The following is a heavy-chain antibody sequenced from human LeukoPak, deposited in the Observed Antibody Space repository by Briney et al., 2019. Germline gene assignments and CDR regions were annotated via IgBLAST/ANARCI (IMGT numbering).Heavy chain of an antibody. D-gene: IGHD2-8*01. J-gene: IGHJ4*02. CDR3: ASRVYCFDY. CDR1: GGSFSGYY. CDR2: INHSGST. V-gene: IGHV4-34*01. Sequence: PPETLSLTCAVYGGSFSGYYWSWIRQPPGKGLEWIGEINHSGSTNYNPSLMSRVTISVDTSKNQFSLKLSSVTAADTAVYYCASRVYCFDYWGQGTLVTVSS.